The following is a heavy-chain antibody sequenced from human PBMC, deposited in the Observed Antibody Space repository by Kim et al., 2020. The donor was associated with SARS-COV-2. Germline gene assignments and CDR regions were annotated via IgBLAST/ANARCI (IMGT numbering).Heavy chain of an antibody. D-gene: IGHD7-27*01. CDR3: ARDAMGANWGLKENWFDP. J-gene: IGHJ5*02. CDR1: GYTFTSYA. Sequence: ASVKVSCKASGYTFTSYAMNWVRQAPGQGLEWMGWINTNTGNPTYAQGFTGRFVFSLDTSVSTAYLQISSLKAEDTAVYYCARDAMGANWGLKENWFDPWGQGTLVTVSS. CDR2: INTNTGNP. V-gene: IGHV7-4-1*02.